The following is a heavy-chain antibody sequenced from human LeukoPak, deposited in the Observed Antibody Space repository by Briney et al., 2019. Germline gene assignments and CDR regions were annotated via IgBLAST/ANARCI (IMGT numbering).Heavy chain of an antibody. CDR1: GFTFGSYW. CDR3: ARHYDISGYYYFDS. J-gene: IGHJ4*02. V-gene: IGHV3-7*01. CDR2: IKRDSSEK. Sequence: GGSLRLSCAASGFTFGSYWMGWVRQAPGKGLEWVANIKRDSSEKYYVDSVKGRFTISRDNAKNSLYLQMNSLRAEDTAVYYCARHYDISGYYYFDSWGQGALVTVSS. D-gene: IGHD3-22*01.